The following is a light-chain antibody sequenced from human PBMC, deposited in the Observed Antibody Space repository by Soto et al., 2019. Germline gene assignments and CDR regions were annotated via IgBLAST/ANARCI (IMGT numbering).Light chain of an antibody. V-gene: IGKV3-20*01. Sequence: EIVLTQSPGTLSLSPGERAALSCRASQCVSSNYLAWYQQKSGQAPRLLLYGTSSRATGIPERFSGSGSGTDFPLTISRLEAEDFAVYYCQHYGSSRTFGQGTKVDIK. J-gene: IGKJ1*01. CDR2: GTS. CDR3: QHYGSSRT. CDR1: QCVSSNY.